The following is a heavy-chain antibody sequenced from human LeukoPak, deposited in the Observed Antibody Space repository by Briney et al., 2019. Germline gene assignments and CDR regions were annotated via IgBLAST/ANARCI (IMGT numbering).Heavy chain of an antibody. CDR2: IKQDGTET. D-gene: IGHD3-3*01. Sequence: GGSLRLSCAASGFTFSSYWMNWVRQAPGKGLEWVAIIKQDGTETFYVDSVKGRFTISRDNVKNSLYLQMNSLRIEDAAVYYCVRGSLASGVVVYYYYYLDVWGKGTTVTVSS. V-gene: IGHV3-7*01. CDR3: VRGSLASGVVVYYYYYLDV. J-gene: IGHJ6*03. CDR1: GFTFSSYW.